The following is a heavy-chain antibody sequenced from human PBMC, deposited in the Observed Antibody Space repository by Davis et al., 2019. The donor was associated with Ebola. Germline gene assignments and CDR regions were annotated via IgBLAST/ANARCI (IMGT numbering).Heavy chain of an antibody. D-gene: IGHD6-19*01. J-gene: IGHJ4*02. CDR2: IYYSGST. CDR3: ARGLFLWLAAFGY. CDR1: GGSISSYY. Sequence: SETLSLTCTVSGGSISSYYWSWIRQPPGKGLEWIGYIYYSGSTNYNPSLKSRVTISVDTSKNQFSLKLSSVTAADTAVYYCARGLFLWLAAFGYWGQGTLVTVSS. V-gene: IGHV4-59*12.